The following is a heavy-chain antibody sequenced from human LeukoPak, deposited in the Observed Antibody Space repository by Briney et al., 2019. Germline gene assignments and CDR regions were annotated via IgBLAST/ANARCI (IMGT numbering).Heavy chain of an antibody. CDR2: IWYDGSNK. D-gene: IGHD3-3*01. V-gene: IGHV3-33*06. Sequence: GGSLRLSCAASGFTFSSYGMHWVRQAPGKGLEWVAVIWYDGSNKYYADSVKGRFTISRDNSKNTLYLQMSSLRAEDTAVYYCAKVVSEEIWSGYWYWGQGTLVTVSS. CDR3: AKVVSEEIWSGYWY. CDR1: GFTFSSYG. J-gene: IGHJ4*02.